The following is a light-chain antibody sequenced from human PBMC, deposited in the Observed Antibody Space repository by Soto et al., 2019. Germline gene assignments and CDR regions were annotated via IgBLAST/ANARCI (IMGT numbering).Light chain of an antibody. CDR1: QSVSRN. Sequence: EIVMTQSPATLSGSPGERATLSCRASQSVSRNLAWYQQKPGQAPRLLIFGASTRATGIPARFSGSGSGTEFTLTISSLQSEDFAVYYCHQYNRWPEWTFGQGTKVDIK. J-gene: IGKJ1*01. CDR3: HQYNRWPEWT. CDR2: GAS. V-gene: IGKV3-15*01.